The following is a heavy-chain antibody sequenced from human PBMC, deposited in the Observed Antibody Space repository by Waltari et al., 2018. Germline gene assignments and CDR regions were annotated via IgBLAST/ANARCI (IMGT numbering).Heavy chain of an antibody. Sequence: EEQLVESGGGLVTPGGSLRLSFAGSGFTFSHYNMNWVRQAPGKGLEWVSSISTTSTYTHYADSVKGRFTISRDNAKNSLFLQMNSLTTEDTAVYYCATGGWGFYFDYWGQGTLLTVSS. CDR3: ATGGWGFYFDY. J-gene: IGHJ4*02. CDR2: ISTTSTYT. CDR1: GFTFSHYN. D-gene: IGHD7-27*01. V-gene: IGHV3-21*01.